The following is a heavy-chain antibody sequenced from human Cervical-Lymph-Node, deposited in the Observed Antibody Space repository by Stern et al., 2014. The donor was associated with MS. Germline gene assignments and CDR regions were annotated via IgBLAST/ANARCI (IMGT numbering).Heavy chain of an antibody. CDR3: ARDAGRGLDY. CDR1: GFTFGNYW. J-gene: IGHJ4*02. D-gene: IGHD5-12*01. CDR2: LNFDGNIT. Sequence: VQLVESGGGLVQPGGSLRLSCEVSGFTFGNYWMHWVRQPPGKGLVWVSRLNFDGNITPYADAVEGRFTISRDNAKNTLYLQMNSLRAEDTAVYYCARDAGRGLDYWGQGTLVTVSS. V-gene: IGHV3-74*01.